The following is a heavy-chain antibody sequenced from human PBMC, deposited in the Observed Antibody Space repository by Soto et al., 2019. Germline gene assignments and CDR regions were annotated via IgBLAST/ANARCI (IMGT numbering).Heavy chain of an antibody. CDR3: AKDLPFTPYSSGWP. D-gene: IGHD6-19*01. J-gene: IGHJ5*02. V-gene: IGHV3-23*01. Sequence: GGSLRLSCAASGFTFSSYAVSWVRQAPGKGLEWVSAISGSGGSTYYADSVKGRFTISRDNSKNTLYLQMNSLRAEDTAVYYCAKDLPFTPYSSGWPWGQGTLVTVSS. CDR2: ISGSGGST. CDR1: GFTFSSYA.